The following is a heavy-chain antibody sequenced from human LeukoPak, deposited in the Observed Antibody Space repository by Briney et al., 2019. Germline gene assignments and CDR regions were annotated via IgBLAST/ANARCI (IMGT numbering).Heavy chain of an antibody. CDR2: IWYDGGNK. Sequence: GGSLRLSCAASGFTFSSYGMHWVRQAPGKGLEWVAVIWYDGGNKYYADSVKGRFTISRDNSRNTLYLQMNSLRAEDTAVYYCARDTTSLGSGYDFDYSGQGTLVTVSS. J-gene: IGHJ4*02. CDR3: ARDTTSLGSGYDFDY. D-gene: IGHD5-12*01. V-gene: IGHV3-33*01. CDR1: GFTFSSYG.